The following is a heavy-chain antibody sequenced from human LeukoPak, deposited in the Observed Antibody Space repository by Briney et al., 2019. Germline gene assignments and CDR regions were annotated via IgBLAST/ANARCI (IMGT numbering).Heavy chain of an antibody. CDR1: GFTFGDYS. Sequence: GGSLRLSCTASGFTFGDYSMSWFRQAPGKGLEWVGFIRSKGYGGTTEYAASVKGRFTISRADSKSIAYLQMNSLKTEDTALYYCTRGGTYTRGYWGQGTLVTVSS. V-gene: IGHV3-49*03. CDR2: IRSKGYGGTT. J-gene: IGHJ4*02. D-gene: IGHD1-26*01. CDR3: TRGGTYTRGY.